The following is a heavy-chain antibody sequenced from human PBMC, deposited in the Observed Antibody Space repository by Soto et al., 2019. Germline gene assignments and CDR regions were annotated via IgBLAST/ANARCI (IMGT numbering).Heavy chain of an antibody. D-gene: IGHD3-10*01. CDR1: GYTFTSYD. J-gene: IGHJ6*02. CDR2: MNPNSGNT. Sequence: ASVKVSCKASGYTFTSYDINWVRQATGQGLEWMGWMNPNSGNTGYAQKFQGRVTMTRNTSISTAYMELSSLRSEDTAVYYCAVLWFGEPYYYYGMDVWGQGTTVTVSS. V-gene: IGHV1-8*01. CDR3: AVLWFGEPYYYYGMDV.